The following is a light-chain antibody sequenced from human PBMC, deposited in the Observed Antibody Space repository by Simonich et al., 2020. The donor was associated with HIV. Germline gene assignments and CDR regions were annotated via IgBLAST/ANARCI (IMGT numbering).Light chain of an antibody. CDR3: QQYNNWPPCT. CDR2: GAS. Sequence: EIVLTQPPATLSVSPGERATISLRASQRFIRNLGWYQQNPGQAPRIPIYGASTRATGIPARFSGSGSGTEFTLTISSMQSVDFAVYYCQQYNNWPPCTFGQGTKLEIK. CDR1: QRFIRN. V-gene: IGKV3-15*01. J-gene: IGKJ2*02.